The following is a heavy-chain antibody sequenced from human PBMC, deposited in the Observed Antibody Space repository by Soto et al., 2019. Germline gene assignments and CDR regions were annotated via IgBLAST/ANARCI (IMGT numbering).Heavy chain of an antibody. V-gene: IGHV3-15*01. CDR3: TTLVYCSGGSCYDVWFDP. Sequence: GGSLRLSCAASGFTFSNAWMSWVRQAPGKWLEWVGRIKSKTDGGTTGYAAPVKGRFTISRDDSKNTLYLQMNSLKTEDTAVYYCTTLVYCSGGSCYDVWFDPWGQGTLVNVSS. CDR1: GFTFSNAW. CDR2: IKSKTDGGTT. J-gene: IGHJ5*02. D-gene: IGHD2-15*01.